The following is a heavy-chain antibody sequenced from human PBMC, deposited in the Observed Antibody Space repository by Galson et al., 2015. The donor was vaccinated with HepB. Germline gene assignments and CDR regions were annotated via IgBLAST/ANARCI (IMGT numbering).Heavy chain of an antibody. CDR3: GKSGFSLYYYGVDV. V-gene: IGHV3-30-3*02. CDR2: ISYNGSSK. CDR1: GFSFSNFA. Sequence: SLRLSCAASGFSFSNFAVHWVRQAPGKGLEWVTAISYNGSSKYYADSVKGRFTISRDNSKNTLYLQMNSLRDEDTGVYYCGKSGFSLYYYGVDVWGQGTTVTVSS. J-gene: IGHJ6*02. D-gene: IGHD3-22*01.